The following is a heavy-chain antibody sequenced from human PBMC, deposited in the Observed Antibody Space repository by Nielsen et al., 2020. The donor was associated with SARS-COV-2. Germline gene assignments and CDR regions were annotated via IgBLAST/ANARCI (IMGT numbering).Heavy chain of an antibody. D-gene: IGHD3-22*01. CDR2: IIPIFGTA. V-gene: IGHV1-69*13. CDR1: GGTFISYA. CDR3: ARDYYDSSGERGFYYYYGMDV. Sequence: SVKVSCKASGGTFISYAISWVRQAPGQGLEWMGGIIPIFGTANYAQKVQGRVTITADESTSTAYMELSSLRSEDTAVYYCARDYYDSSGERGFYYYYGMDVWGQGTTVTVSS. J-gene: IGHJ6*02.